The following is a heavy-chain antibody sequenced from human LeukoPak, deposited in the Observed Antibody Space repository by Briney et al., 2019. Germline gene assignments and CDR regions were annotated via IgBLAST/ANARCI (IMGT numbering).Heavy chain of an antibody. CDR3: ARGRRVVPGAFDI. CDR1: GGSFSGYY. CDR2: INHSGST. J-gene: IGHJ3*02. D-gene: IGHD2-2*01. V-gene: IGHV4-34*01. Sequence: MPSETLSLTCAVYGGSFSGYYWSWIRQPPGKGLEWIGEINHSGSTNHNPSLKSRVTISVDTSKNQFSLKLSSVTAADTAVYYCARGRRVVPGAFDIWGQGTMVTVSS.